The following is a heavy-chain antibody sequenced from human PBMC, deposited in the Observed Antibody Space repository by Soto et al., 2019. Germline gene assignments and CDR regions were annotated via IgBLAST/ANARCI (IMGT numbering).Heavy chain of an antibody. CDR1: GGSFSGYY. CDR2: INHSGST. V-gene: IGHV4-34*01. Sequence: SETLSLTCAVYGGSFSGYYWSWIRQPPGRGLEWIGEINHSGSTNYNPSLKSRVTVSVDTSKNQFSLKLSSVTAADTAVYYCARSIAARPIDYWGQGTLVTVSS. CDR3: ARSIAARPIDY. D-gene: IGHD6-6*01. J-gene: IGHJ4*02.